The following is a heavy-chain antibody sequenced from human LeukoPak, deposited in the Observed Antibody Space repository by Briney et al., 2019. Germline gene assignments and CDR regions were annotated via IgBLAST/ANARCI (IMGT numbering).Heavy chain of an antibody. D-gene: IGHD4-11*01. V-gene: IGHV4-30-4*08. Sequence: PSQTLPLTCTVSGGSFSSGDYYWSRLRQPPGRGLKWIGYIYYSGSTYYNPSLKSRVTISVDTSKNQFSLKLSSVTAADTAVYYCARDRDYSNNDAFDIWGQGTMVTVSS. CDR2: IYYSGST. CDR3: ARDRDYSNNDAFDI. CDR1: GGSFSSGDYY. J-gene: IGHJ3*02.